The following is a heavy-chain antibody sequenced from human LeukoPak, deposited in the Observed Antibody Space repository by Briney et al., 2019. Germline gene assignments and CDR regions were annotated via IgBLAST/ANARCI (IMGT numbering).Heavy chain of an antibody. Sequence: GGSLRLSCVASGFTFSSSSMNWVRQAPGKGLEWVSYISISSTTIYYADSVKGRFTISRDNAKNSLYLQMNSLRDEDTAVYYCARGGYYYDSSGYWGAFDIWGQGTMVTVSS. CDR1: GFTFSSSS. CDR2: ISISSTTI. J-gene: IGHJ3*02. D-gene: IGHD3-22*01. V-gene: IGHV3-48*02. CDR3: ARGGYYYDSSGYWGAFDI.